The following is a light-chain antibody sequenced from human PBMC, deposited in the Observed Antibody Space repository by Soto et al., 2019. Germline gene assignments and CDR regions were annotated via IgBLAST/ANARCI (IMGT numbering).Light chain of an antibody. V-gene: IGKV1-39*01. CDR2: GAS. CDR1: QRISKY. CDR3: QQTYASPLT. Sequence: DIELTQSPSSLSASVGDRVTITCRASQRISKYVSWYQQKPGKAPKPLIYGASSLLSGVPSRFSGGGSGTDFTLTVSSLQPEDFATYFCQQTYASPLTFGGGTKVEIK. J-gene: IGKJ4*01.